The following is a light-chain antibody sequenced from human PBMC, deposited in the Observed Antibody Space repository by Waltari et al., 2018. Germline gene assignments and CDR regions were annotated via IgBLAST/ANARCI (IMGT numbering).Light chain of an antibody. Sequence: EIVLTQSPGTLSLSPGERATLSCRASQSVSRSLAWYQQKPGQAPRLLIYGASNRATGVPDRVSGSGSGTDFSLTISRLEPEDFAVYYCQHYVRLPVSFGQGTKVEIK. CDR1: QSVSRS. CDR3: QHYVRLPVS. J-gene: IGKJ1*01. CDR2: GAS. V-gene: IGKV3-20*01.